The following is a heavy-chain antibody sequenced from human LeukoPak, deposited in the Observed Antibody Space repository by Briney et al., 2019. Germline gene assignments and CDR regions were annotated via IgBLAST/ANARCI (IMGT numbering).Heavy chain of an antibody. CDR2: IKKTGSET. D-gene: IGHD2-15*01. J-gene: IGHJ4*02. CDR3: AREDGYCSGGNCYSYFDS. V-gene: IGHV3-7*01. Sequence: GGSLRLSCAASGFTFSHFWMSWVRQAPGKGLEWVAYIKKTGSETYYVDSVKGRFTITRDNTRNSLFLQMYSLRAEDTTVYFCAREDGYCSGGNCYSYFDSWGQGTLVTVSS. CDR1: GFTFSHFW.